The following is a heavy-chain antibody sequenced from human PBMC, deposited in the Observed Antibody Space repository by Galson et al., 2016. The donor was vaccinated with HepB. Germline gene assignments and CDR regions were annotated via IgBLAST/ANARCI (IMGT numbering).Heavy chain of an antibody. D-gene: IGHD5-18*01. CDR1: GFTFSSYG. J-gene: IGHJ3*02. Sequence: SLRLSCAASGFTFSSYGTHWVRQAPGKGLEWVAVISYDGSSKYYADSVKGRFTISRDNSKNTLYVQMNSLRAEDTAVYYCAKSVGMQLWLDHAFDIWGQGTMVTVSS. V-gene: IGHV3-30*18. CDR2: ISYDGSSK. CDR3: AKSVGMQLWLDHAFDI.